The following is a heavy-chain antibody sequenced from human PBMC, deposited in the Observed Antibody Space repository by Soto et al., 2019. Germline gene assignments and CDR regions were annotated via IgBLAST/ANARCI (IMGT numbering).Heavy chain of an antibody. CDR2: IYRSGNT. CDR3: ARGKRFSDWFDP. CDR1: GGTISGYY. V-gene: IGHV4-4*07. Sequence: QVHLQESGLGLVKPWETLSLTCSVSGGTISGYYWTWIRQPAGKGLEWIGRIYRSGNTKYNPSLPRPITMSLDTSNIQNALRLTSVSSADTAVYYCARGKRFSDWFDPWGQGTLVTVS. D-gene: IGHD3-3*01. J-gene: IGHJ5*02.